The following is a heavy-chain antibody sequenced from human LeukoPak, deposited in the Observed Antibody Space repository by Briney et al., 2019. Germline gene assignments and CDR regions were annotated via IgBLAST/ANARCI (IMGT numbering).Heavy chain of an antibody. J-gene: IGHJ4*02. Sequence: GGSLRLSCAASGFTFSSYWMHWVRQAPGKGLVWVSRIKIDGSGTGYADSVKGRFTISRDNAKNTLYLQMNSLRADDTAVYYCARASPPQYTNYFDYWGQGTLVTVSS. D-gene: IGHD6-6*01. CDR1: GFTFSSYW. CDR2: IKIDGSGT. CDR3: ARASPPQYTNYFDY. V-gene: IGHV3-74*01.